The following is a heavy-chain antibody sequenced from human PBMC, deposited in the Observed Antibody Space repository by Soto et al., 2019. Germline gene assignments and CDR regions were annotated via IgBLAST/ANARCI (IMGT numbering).Heavy chain of an antibody. Sequence: ASVKVSCKASGGTFSSYAISWVRQAPGQGLEWMGGIIPNSGNTGYAQKFQGRVTMTRNTSISTAYMELSSLRSEDTAVYYCARRRYDFWTMDVWGKGTTVTVSS. CDR3: ARRRYDFWTMDV. J-gene: IGHJ6*03. V-gene: IGHV1-8*02. CDR2: IIPNSGNT. CDR1: GGTFSSYA. D-gene: IGHD3-3*01.